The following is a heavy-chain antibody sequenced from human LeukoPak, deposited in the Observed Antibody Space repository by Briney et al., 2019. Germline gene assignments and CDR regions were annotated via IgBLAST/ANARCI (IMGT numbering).Heavy chain of an antibody. CDR3: ARDVLETNQIPFDY. J-gene: IGHJ4*02. D-gene: IGHD2-8*02. CDR2: ISSSSSYI. V-gene: IGHV3-21*01. CDR1: GFTFSSYS. Sequence: GGSLRLSCAASGFTFSSYSMNWVRQAPGKRLELVSSISSSSSYIYYADSVKGRFTISRDNAKNSLYLQMNSLRAEDTAVYYCARDVLETNQIPFDYWGQGTLVTVSS.